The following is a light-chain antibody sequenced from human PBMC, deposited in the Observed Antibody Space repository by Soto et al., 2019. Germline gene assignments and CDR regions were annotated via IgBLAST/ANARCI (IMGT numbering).Light chain of an antibody. CDR2: EVS. Sequence: QSVLTQPASVSGSPGQSITLSCTGTSSDVGGYNYVSWYQQHPGKAPKLMIYEVSYRPSGVSNRFSGSKSGNTASLTISGLQAEDEADYYCSSYTSSYTLYVFGNGTRSPS. CDR1: SSDVGGYNY. V-gene: IGLV2-14*01. CDR3: SSYTSSYTLYV. J-gene: IGLJ1*01.